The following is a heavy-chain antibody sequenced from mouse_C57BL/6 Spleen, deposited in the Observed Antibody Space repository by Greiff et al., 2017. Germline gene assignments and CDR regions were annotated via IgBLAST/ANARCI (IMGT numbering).Heavy chain of an antibody. Sequence: DVQLVESGGGLVKPGGSLKLSCAASGFTFSDYGMHWVRQAPEKGLEWVAYISSGSSTIYYADTVKGRFTISRDNAKNTLFLQMTSLRSEDTAMYYCARPGDYGSSSFAYWGQGTLVTVSA. J-gene: IGHJ3*01. V-gene: IGHV5-17*01. CDR3: ARPGDYGSSSFAY. D-gene: IGHD1-1*01. CDR2: ISSGSSTI. CDR1: GFTFSDYG.